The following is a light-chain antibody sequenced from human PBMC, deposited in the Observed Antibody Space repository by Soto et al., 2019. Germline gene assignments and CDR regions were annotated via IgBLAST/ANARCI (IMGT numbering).Light chain of an antibody. Sequence: EIVLTQSPATLSLSPGERATLSCGASQSVSSSYLAWYQQKPGLAPRLLIYDASSRATGIPDRSSGSGSGTDFTLTISRLEPEDFAVYYCQQYGSSPPWYTFGQGTKLEIK. J-gene: IGKJ2*01. CDR3: QQYGSSPPWYT. CDR1: QSVSSSY. CDR2: DAS. V-gene: IGKV3D-20*01.